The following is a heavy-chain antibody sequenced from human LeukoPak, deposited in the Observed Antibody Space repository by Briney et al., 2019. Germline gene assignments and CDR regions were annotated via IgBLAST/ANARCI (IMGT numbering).Heavy chain of an antibody. D-gene: IGHD3-10*01. CDR2: ISSDVSKK. J-gene: IGHJ4*02. V-gene: IGHV3-30*18. CDR3: AKDRGIISDY. CDR1: GFTFSSYG. Sequence: GGSLRLSCAASGFTFSSYGMNWVRQAPGKGLEWVAIISSDVSKKYHADSVKGRFTISRDNSKNTLYLQMNSLRAEDTAVYYCAKDRGIISDYWGQGTLVTVSS.